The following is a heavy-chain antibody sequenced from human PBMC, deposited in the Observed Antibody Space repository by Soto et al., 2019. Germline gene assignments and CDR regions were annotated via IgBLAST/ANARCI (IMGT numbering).Heavy chain of an antibody. CDR3: ARRVGSSWYNDAFDI. CDR2: IYYSGST. CDR1: GGSISSSSYY. Sequence: QLQLQESGPGLVKPSETLSLTCTVSGGSISSSSYYWGWIRQPPGKGLEWIGSIYYSGSTYYNPSLKSRVTISVDTSKNQFSLKLSSVTAADTAVYYCARRVGSSWYNDAFDIWGQGTMVTVSS. J-gene: IGHJ3*02. D-gene: IGHD6-13*01. V-gene: IGHV4-39*01.